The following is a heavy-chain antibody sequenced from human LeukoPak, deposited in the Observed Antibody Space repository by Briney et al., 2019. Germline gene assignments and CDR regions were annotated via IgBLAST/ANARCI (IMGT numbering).Heavy chain of an antibody. Sequence: ASVKVSCKASGYTFTSYGISWARQAPGQGLEWMGWISAYNGNTNYAQKLQGRVTMTTDTSTSTAYMELRSLRSDDTAVYYCARDSGYCSSTSCEYYYGMDVWGQGTTVTVSS. D-gene: IGHD2-2*01. CDR3: ARDSGYCSSTSCEYYYGMDV. V-gene: IGHV1-18*01. CDR1: GYTFTSYG. CDR2: ISAYNGNT. J-gene: IGHJ6*02.